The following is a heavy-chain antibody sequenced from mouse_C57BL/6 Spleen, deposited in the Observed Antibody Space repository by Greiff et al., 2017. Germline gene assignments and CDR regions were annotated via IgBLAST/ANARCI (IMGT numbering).Heavy chain of an antibody. CDR3: TRVYSNYFDY. CDR1: GFTFSSYA. CDR2: ISSGGDYI. J-gene: IGHJ2*01. V-gene: IGHV5-9-1*02. Sequence: EVKVEESGEGLVKPGGSLKLSCAASGFTFSSYAMSWVRQTPEKRLEWVAYISSGGDYIYYADTVKGRFTISRDNARNTLYLQMSSLKSEDTAMYYCTRVYSNYFDYWGQGTTLTVSS. D-gene: IGHD2-5*01.